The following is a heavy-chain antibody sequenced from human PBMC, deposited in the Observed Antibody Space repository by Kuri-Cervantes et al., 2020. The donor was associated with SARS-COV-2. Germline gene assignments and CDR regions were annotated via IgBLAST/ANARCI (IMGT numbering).Heavy chain of an antibody. D-gene: IGHD6-13*01. CDR3: ARDWAAAGSGDMWYFDL. V-gene: IGHV3-72*01. Sequence: GESLKISCAASGFTFSDHYMDWVRQAPGKGLEWVGRTRNKANSYTTEYAESVKGRFTISRDDSKNSLYLQMNSLKTEDTAVYYCARDWAAAGSGDMWYFDLWGRGTLVTVSS. CDR2: TRNKANSYTT. J-gene: IGHJ2*01. CDR1: GFTFSDHY.